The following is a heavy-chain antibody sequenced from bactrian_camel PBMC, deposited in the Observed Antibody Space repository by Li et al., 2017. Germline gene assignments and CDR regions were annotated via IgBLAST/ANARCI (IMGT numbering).Heavy chain of an antibody. D-gene: IGHD1*01. CDR2: IESDGST. J-gene: IGHJ4*01. CDR3: AADPDGDGYRCRTRDPRNGYAI. Sequence: HVQLVESGGGSVQVGGSLRLSCVASGDTIGRYCMGWFRQIPDKEREGIAGIESDGSTSYADSVKGRFTISKDSAKDTLYLQMNNLKPEDTAMYYCAADPDGDGYRCRTRDPRNGYAIWGQGTQVTIS. CDR1: GDTIGRYC. V-gene: IGHV3S55*01.